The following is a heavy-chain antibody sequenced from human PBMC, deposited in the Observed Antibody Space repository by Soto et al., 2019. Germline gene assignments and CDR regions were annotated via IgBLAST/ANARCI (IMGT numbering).Heavy chain of an antibody. J-gene: IGHJ4*02. CDR1: GFTFNHYA. CDR3: AKDYTVAADPSSVILFDY. D-gene: IGHD2-15*01. V-gene: IGHV3-23*01. Sequence: GGSLRLSCAASGFTFNHYAMSWVRQAPGKGLEWVSIIIANGGTFYADSVKGRFTISRDNSKNTVYLQMSSLRVEDTAIYYCAKDYTVAADPSSVILFDYWGQGTLVTVSS. CDR2: IIANGGT.